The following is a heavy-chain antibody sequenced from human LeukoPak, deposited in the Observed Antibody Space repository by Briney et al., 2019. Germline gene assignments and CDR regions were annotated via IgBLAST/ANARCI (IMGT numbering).Heavy chain of an antibody. V-gene: IGHV4-39*01. D-gene: IGHD2/OR15-2a*01. Sequence: SETLSLTCTVSGGSISNSNYYWGWIRQPPGKGLEWIGTIYYSGDTYYNPSLESRAPISVDTSKNRFSLKLNSVTAADTAVYFCARHENIIMVPTAHAFDYWGQGTLVTVSS. J-gene: IGHJ4*02. CDR2: IYYSGDT. CDR1: GGSISNSNYY. CDR3: ARHENIIMVPTAHAFDY.